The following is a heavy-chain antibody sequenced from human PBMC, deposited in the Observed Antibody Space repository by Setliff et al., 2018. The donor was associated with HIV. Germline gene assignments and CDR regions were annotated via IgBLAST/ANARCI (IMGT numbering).Heavy chain of an antibody. J-gene: IGHJ6*03. CDR1: GGSIGSYH. D-gene: IGHD6-19*01. CDR2: IRHSGYT. CDR3: AREFSERSPNPDHYYYYMDV. V-gene: IGHV4-59*01. Sequence: SETLSLTCNVSGGSIGSYHWAWIRQSPGKGLEYIGNIRHSGYTNYNPSLKSRLNVSVDTSNYQISLKLTAVTAADTAVYYCAREFSERSPNPDHYYYYMDVWGKETTVTVSS.